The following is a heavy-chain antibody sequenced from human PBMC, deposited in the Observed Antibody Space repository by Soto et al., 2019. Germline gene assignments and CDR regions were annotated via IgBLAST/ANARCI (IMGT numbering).Heavy chain of an antibody. CDR1: GASVSSYF. J-gene: IGHJ6*01. V-gene: IGHV4-59*02. CDR2: IYNSGRT. Sequence: SETLSLTCTVSGASVSSYFWSWVRQPPGKGLEWIGYIYNSGRTNYNPSFKSRVTISLDTSDNDFSLRLTSLTAADTAVYYCARVHSGWSSGHGLDVWGQGTTVTVSS. CDR3: ARVHSGWSSGHGLDV. D-gene: IGHD6-19*01.